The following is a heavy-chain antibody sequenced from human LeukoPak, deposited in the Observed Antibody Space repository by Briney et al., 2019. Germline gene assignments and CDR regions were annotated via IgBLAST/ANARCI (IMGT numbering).Heavy chain of an antibody. CDR1: GGSISGYY. J-gene: IGHJ4*02. Sequence: SETLSLTCTVSGGSISGYYWSWIRQPPGKGLEWIGYIYYSGSTNYNPSLKSRVTISVDTSKNQFSLKLSSVTAADTAVYYCARDRGELYDYWGQGTLVTVSS. V-gene: IGHV4-59*12. CDR3: ARDRGELYDY. CDR2: IYYSGST. D-gene: IGHD1-26*01.